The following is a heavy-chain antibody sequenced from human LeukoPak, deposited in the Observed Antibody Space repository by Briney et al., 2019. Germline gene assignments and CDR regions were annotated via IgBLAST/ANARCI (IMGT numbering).Heavy chain of an antibody. CDR1: GYTFTSCG. V-gene: IGHV1-18*01. Sequence: ASVKVSCKASGYTFTSCGISWVRQAPGQGLEWMGWISAYNGNTNYAQKLQGRVTMTTDTSTSTAYMELRSLRSDDTAVYYCARVHWDCSGGSCYAGHFDYWGQGTLVTVSS. CDR2: ISAYNGNT. CDR3: ARVHWDCSGGSCYAGHFDY. J-gene: IGHJ4*02. D-gene: IGHD2-15*01.